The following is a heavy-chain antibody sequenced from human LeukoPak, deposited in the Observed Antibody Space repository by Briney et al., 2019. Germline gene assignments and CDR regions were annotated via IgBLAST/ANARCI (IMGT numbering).Heavy chain of an antibody. Sequence: SETLSLTCTVSGGSINSGDYYWSWIREPSGKGLEWIGYIYYSGSTYYNPSLKSRVTISVDTSKNQFSLKLSSVTAADTAVYYCARLFEDPYYFDYWGQGTLVTVSS. J-gene: IGHJ4*02. CDR3: ARLFEDPYYFDY. D-gene: IGHD3-10*01. CDR1: GGSINSGDYY. V-gene: IGHV4-30-4*01. CDR2: IYYSGST.